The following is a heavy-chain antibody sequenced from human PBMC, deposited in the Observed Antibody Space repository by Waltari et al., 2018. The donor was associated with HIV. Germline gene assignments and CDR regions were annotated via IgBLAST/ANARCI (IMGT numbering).Heavy chain of an antibody. CDR3: AREGYTRSSGRGNWFDS. V-gene: IGHV3-53*02. CDR2: IYSGGST. D-gene: IGHD6-6*01. CDR1: GFSVSHQF. Sequence: EVQLVETGGGLILPGGSLSISCAASGFSVSHQFTTWVRQAPGKGLEWVSVIYSGGSTFYADSVRGRFTMSRDTSKNMVYLQMNSLRVEDTAVYYCAREGYTRSSGRGNWFDSWGQGTLVTVSS. J-gene: IGHJ5*01.